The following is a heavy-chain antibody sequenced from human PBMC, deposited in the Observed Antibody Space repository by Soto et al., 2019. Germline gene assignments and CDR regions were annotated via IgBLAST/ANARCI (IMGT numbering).Heavy chain of an antibody. D-gene: IGHD5-12*01. CDR2: IYYRGST. V-gene: IGHV4-30-4*01. CDR1: GGSISSGDYY. J-gene: IGHJ5*02. CDR3: ARYSGYEGLRFDP. Sequence: QVQLQKSGPGLVKPSQTLSLTCTVSGGSISSGDYYWSWIRQPPGKGLEWIGYIYYRGSTYYNPSLKSRVTISVDTSKNQFSLKLSSVTAADTAVYYCARYSGYEGLRFDPWGQGTLVTVSS.